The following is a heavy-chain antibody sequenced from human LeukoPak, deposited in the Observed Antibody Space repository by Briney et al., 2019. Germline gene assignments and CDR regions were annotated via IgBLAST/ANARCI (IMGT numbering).Heavy chain of an antibody. Sequence: GGSLRLACAASGFTFSNAWMIWVRQAPGKGLEWVGRIKSKTDDGTIDYAAPVKGRFTISRDDSKDTLYLQMNSLKTEDTAVYYCTTYLRATDFDYWGQGTLVTVSS. CDR3: TTYLRATDFDY. CDR2: IKSKTDDGTI. J-gene: IGHJ4*02. CDR1: GFTFSNAW. V-gene: IGHV3-15*01. D-gene: IGHD5-12*01.